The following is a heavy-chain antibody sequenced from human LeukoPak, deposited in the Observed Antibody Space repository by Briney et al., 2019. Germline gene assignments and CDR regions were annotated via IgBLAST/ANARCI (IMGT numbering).Heavy chain of an antibody. CDR1: GINIGGAG. V-gene: IGHV3-33*05. J-gene: IGHJ4*02. Sequence: GGSLRLSCAASGINIGGAGMQWVRQAPGKGLEWVAFIEFDGNTKKYGDSVTGRFTISRDNSKNTLYLQMNSLRAEDMAVYYCARDPKPYDSSGYYRYWGQGTLVTVSS. D-gene: IGHD3-22*01. CDR3: ARDPKPYDSSGYYRY. CDR2: IEFDGNTK.